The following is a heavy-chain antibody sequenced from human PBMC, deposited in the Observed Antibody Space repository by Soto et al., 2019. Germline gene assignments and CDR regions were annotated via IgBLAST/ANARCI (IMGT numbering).Heavy chain of an antibody. D-gene: IGHD6-13*01. J-gene: IGHJ4*02. V-gene: IGHV4-39*01. CDR3: ATTRGVAVGGSFNY. Sequence: QLQLQESGPGLVRPSETLSLTCSVSGGSITSRSSYWAWIRQPPGKGLEWIGTFFSGSTFSNPSLRSRVTISKDTSRNQLSLKLTSVAATDTAMYYCATTRGVAVGGSFNYWGQGALVTVSS. CDR2: FFSGST. CDR1: GGSITSRSSY.